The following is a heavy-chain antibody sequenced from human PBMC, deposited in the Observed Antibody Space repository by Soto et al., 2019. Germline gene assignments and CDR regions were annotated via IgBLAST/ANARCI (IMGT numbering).Heavy chain of an antibody. CDR3: ARGLTYCSSTTCAETRFDS. D-gene: IGHD2-2*01. J-gene: IGHJ5*01. V-gene: IGHV4-34*01. CDR1: GGSFSDNY. Sequence: QVQLQQWGAGLLKPSETLCLTCAVYGGSFSDNYWSWIRQPPGKGLERIGEINQSGSTNYNPSLKSRLTISIDTSKNQFSLILSSVTAADSAVYYCARGLTYCSSTTCAETRFDSWGQGTLVTVSS. CDR2: INQSGST.